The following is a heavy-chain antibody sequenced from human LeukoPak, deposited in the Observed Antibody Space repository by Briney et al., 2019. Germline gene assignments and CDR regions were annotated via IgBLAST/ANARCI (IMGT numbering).Heavy chain of an antibody. CDR3: ARVRRSAVSRYSGYYYYYGMDV. V-gene: IGHV4-34*01. D-gene: IGHD1-26*01. Sequence: SETLSLTCAVYGGSFSGYYWSWIRQPPGKGLEWIGEINHSGSTNHNPSLKSRVTISVDTSKNQLSLKLSSVTAADTAVYYSARVRRSAVSRYSGYYYYYGMDVWGQGTTVTVSS. J-gene: IGHJ6*02. CDR2: INHSGST. CDR1: GGSFSGYY.